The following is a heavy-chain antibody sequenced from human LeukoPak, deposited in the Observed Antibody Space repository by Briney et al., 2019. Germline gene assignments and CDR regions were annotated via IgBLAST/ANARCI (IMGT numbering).Heavy chain of an antibody. CDR1: GGTFSSYA. J-gene: IGHJ4*02. D-gene: IGHD2-15*01. Sequence: SVKVSCKASGGTFSSYAISWVRQAPGQGLEWMGRLIPILGIANYAQKFQDRVTITADKSTSTAYMELSSLRSEDTAVYFCARDEVAGYYWGQGTLVTVSS. V-gene: IGHV1-69*04. CDR3: ARDEVAGYY. CDR2: LIPILGIA.